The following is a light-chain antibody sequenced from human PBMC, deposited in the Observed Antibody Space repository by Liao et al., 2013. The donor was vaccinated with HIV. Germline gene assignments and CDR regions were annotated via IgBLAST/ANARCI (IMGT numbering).Light chain of an antibody. Sequence: SYELTQPPSVSVAPGKAASITCGGNNIGSKSVHWYQQKSGQAPVLVIYYDHDRPSGIPERFSGSNSGNTATLIISRVEAGDEADYYCQVWDTSSDHPYVFGTGTKVTVL. V-gene: IGLV3-21*01. J-gene: IGLJ1*01. CDR3: QVWDTSSDHPYV. CDR2: YDH. CDR1: NIGSKS.